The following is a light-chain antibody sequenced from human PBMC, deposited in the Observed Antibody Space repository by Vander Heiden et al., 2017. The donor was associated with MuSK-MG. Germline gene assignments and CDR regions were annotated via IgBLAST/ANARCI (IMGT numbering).Light chain of an antibody. CDR3: QAWDSSTVV. CDR2: QDT. Sequence: SYDPTQPPSVSVSPGQTASITCSGDKLGHKYASWYQQKPGQSPVLVIYQDTKRPSGIPERFSGSNSGNTATLTISGTQAMDEADYYCQAWDSSTVVFGGGTKLTVL. CDR1: KLGHKY. J-gene: IGLJ2*01. V-gene: IGLV3-1*01.